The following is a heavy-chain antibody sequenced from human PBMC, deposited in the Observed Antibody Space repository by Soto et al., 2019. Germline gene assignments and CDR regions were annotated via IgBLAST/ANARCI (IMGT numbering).Heavy chain of an antibody. J-gene: IGHJ6*02. CDR2: INPKSGGT. V-gene: IGHV1-2*02. D-gene: IGHD2-15*01. Sequence: VASVKVSCHASGYTFTVCYRQWVRQAPVQGLELMGWINPKSGGTMYPQKFQGRVTMTRNTSISTAYMELSSLRSEDTAVYYCARGDIVVVVADFYYYYYGMDVWGQGTTVTVSS. CDR3: ARGDIVVVVADFYYYYYGMDV. CDR1: GYTFTVCY.